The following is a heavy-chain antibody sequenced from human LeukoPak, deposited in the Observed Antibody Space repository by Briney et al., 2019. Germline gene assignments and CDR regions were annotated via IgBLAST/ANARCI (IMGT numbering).Heavy chain of an antibody. V-gene: IGHV3-53*01. CDR3: ARDRDGATCDY. J-gene: IGHJ4*02. D-gene: IGHD1-26*01. CDR1: GFTVSSNY. Sequence: GGSLRLSCAASGFTVSSNYMSWVRQAPGKGLEWGSVIYSGGSTYYADSVKGRFTISRDNSKNTLYLQMNSLRAEDTAVYYCARDRDGATCDYWGQGTLVTVSS. CDR2: IYSGGST.